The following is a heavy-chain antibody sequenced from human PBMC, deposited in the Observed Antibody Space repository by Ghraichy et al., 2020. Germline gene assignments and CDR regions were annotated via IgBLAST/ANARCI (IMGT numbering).Heavy chain of an antibody. CDR1: GFTFSSYN. J-gene: IGHJ4*02. CDR3: ARDRGGSSSSSNY. CDR2: ISGSSSYI. V-gene: IGHV3-21*01. Sequence: GGSLRLSCAASGFTFSSYNMNWVRQAPGKGLEWVSFISGSSSYIHYADSVKGRFTISRDNAKNSLYLQMNSLRAEDTAVYYCARDRGGSSSSSNYWGQGTLVTVSS. D-gene: IGHD6-13*01.